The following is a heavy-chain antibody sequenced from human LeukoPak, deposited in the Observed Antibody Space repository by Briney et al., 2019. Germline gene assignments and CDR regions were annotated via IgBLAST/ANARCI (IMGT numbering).Heavy chain of an antibody. CDR1: GFTFSSYT. Sequence: GGSLRLSCAASGFTFSSYTMSWVRQAPGKGLEWVSAISGSGGSTYYADSVKGRFTISRDNSKNTLYLQMNSLRAEDTAVYYCADSYSSSRKYFQHWGQGTLVTVSS. J-gene: IGHJ1*01. CDR2: ISGSGGST. V-gene: IGHV3-23*01. D-gene: IGHD6-13*01. CDR3: ADSYSSSRKYFQH.